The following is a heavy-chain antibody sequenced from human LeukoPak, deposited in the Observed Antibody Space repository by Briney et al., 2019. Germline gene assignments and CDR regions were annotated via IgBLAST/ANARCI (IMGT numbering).Heavy chain of an antibody. CDR3: AKEFAYYDFWSGYCFDY. D-gene: IGHD3-3*01. J-gene: IGHJ4*02. CDR1: GFTFSSYS. V-gene: IGHV3-21*01. Sequence: GGSLRLSCAASGFTFSSYSMNWVRQAPGKGLEWVSSISSSSSYIYYADSVKGRFTISRDNSKNTLYLQMNSLRAEDTAVYYCAKEFAYYDFWSGYCFDYWGQGTLVTVSS. CDR2: ISSSSSYI.